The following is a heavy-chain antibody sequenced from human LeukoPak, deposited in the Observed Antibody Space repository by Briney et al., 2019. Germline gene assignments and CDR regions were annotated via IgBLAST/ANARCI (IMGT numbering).Heavy chain of an antibody. J-gene: IGHJ4*02. CDR2: ISYDGSNK. D-gene: IGHD3-10*01. CDR1: GFTFSSYA. CDR3: ARDLAGHYYGSGSSFDY. V-gene: IGHV3-30-3*01. Sequence: GGSLRLSCAASGFTFSSYAMHWVRQAPGKGLEWVAVISYDGSNKYYADSVKGRFTISRDNAKNSLFLQMDSLRAEDTAVYYCARDLAGHYYGSGSSFDYWGQGTLVTVS.